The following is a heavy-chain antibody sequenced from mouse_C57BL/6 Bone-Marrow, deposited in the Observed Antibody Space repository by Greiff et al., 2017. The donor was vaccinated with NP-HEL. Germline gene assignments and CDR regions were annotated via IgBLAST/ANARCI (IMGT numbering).Heavy chain of an antibody. CDR3: ARDGYSNYLWYFDV. CDR1: GYTFTDYY. J-gene: IGHJ1*03. CDR2: INPNNGGT. V-gene: IGHV1-26*01. D-gene: IGHD2-5*01. Sequence: VQLQQSGPELVKPGASVKISCKASGYTFTDYYMNWVKQSHGKSLEWIGDINPNNGGTSYNQKFKGKATLTVDKSSSTAYMELRSLTSEDSAVYYCARDGYSNYLWYFDVWGTGTTVTVSS.